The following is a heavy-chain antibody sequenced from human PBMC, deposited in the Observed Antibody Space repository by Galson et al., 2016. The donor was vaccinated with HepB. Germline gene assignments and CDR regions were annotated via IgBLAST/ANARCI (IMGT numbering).Heavy chain of an antibody. CDR3: ARHSGQHYDGDTFAY. D-gene: IGHD4-23*01. V-gene: IGHV4-59*08. J-gene: IGHJ4*02. CDR1: GGSISRYY. Sequence: ETLSLTCTVSGGSISRYYWSWIRQPPGKGLEWIGYIHYSGSTDYNPSLKSRVTISVDTSKNQFSLKLSSVTASDTAVYYCARHSGQHYDGDTFAYWGQGTLVTVSS. CDR2: IHYSGST.